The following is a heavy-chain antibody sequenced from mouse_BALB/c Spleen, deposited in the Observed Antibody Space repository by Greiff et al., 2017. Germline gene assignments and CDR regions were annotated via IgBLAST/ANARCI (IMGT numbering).Heavy chain of an antibody. CDR3: ARTGLEQGVYWYMDD. Sequence: QVQLQQSGPELVKPGASVRISCKASGYTFTSYYIHWVKQRPGQGLEWIGWIYPGSGNTKYNEKFKGKATLTADKTSSTAYMQLSSLTSEDSAVYYCARTGLEQGVYWYMDDWGAGTTVTVSS. CDR1: GYTFTSYY. CDR2: IYPGSGNT. V-gene: IGHV1S56*01. J-gene: IGHJ1*01. D-gene: IGHD3-3*01.